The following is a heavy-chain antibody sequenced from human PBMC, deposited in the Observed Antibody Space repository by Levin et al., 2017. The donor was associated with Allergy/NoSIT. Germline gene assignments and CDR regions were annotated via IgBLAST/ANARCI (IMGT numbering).Heavy chain of an antibody. Sequence: SQTLSLPCPVSGVSIRSHYWSWLRQPPGKGLEWIGYIYYSGSTNYNPSLKSRVTISVDTSKNQFSLRLTSVTAADTAVYYCATMTGGYWGQGTLVTVSS. V-gene: IGHV4-59*11. J-gene: IGHJ4*02. CDR2: IYYSGST. CDR1: GVSIRSHY. D-gene: IGHD3-9*01. CDR3: ATMTGGY.